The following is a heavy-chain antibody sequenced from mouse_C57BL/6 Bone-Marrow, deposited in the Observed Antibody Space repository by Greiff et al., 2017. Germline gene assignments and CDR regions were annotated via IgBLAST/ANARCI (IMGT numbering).Heavy chain of an antibody. D-gene: IGHD1-1*01. J-gene: IGHJ2*01. CDR3: TGYYYGSTYFDY. V-gene: IGHV14-1*01. CDR1: GFNIKDYY. CDR2: IDPEDGDT. Sequence: VQLQQSGAELVRPGASVKLSCTASGFNIKDYYMHWVKQRPEQGLEWIGRIDPEDGDTEYAPKFQGKATMTADTSSNTAYLQLSSLTSEDTAVYYCTGYYYGSTYFDYWGQGTTLTVSS.